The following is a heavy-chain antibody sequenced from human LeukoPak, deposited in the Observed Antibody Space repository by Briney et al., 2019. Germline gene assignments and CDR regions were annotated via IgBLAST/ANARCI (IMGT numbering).Heavy chain of an antibody. V-gene: IGHV3-7*01. J-gene: IGHJ6*03. CDR3: ARPPDYYYYYYMDV. CDR2: IKQDGSEK. CDR1: GFTFRSYW. Sequence: PGGSLRLSCAASGFTFRSYWMTWVRQYPGKGLEWVANIKQDGSEKYYVDSVKGRFTISRDNAKNSLYLQMNSLRAEDTAVYYCARPPDYYYYYYMDVWGKGTTVTVSS.